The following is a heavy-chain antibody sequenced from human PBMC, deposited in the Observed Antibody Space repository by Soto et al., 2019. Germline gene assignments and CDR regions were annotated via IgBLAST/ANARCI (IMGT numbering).Heavy chain of an antibody. D-gene: IGHD1-26*01. CDR1: GFTFSSYS. J-gene: IGHJ4*02. CDR3: ARDRLVGATTVVY. Sequence: GGSLRLSCAASGFTFSSYSMNWVRQAPGKGLEWVSSISSSSSYIYYADSVKGRFTISRDNAKNSLYLQMNSLRAEDTAVYYCARDRLVGATTVVYWGQGTLVTVCS. CDR2: ISSSSSYI. V-gene: IGHV3-21*01.